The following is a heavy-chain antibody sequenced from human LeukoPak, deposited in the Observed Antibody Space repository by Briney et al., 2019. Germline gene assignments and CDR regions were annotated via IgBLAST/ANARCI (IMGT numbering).Heavy chain of an antibody. CDR1: GFTFSSYA. CDR3: AKSYTYYYGSGSYSDY. D-gene: IGHD3-10*01. J-gene: IGHJ4*02. V-gene: IGHV3-23*01. CDR2: ISGSGGST. Sequence: PGGSLRLSCAASGFTFSSYAMSWVRQAPGKGLEWVSAISGSGGSTYYADSVKGRFTISRDNSKNTLYLQMNSLRAEDTAVYYCAKSYTYYYGSGSYSDYWGQGTLVTVSS.